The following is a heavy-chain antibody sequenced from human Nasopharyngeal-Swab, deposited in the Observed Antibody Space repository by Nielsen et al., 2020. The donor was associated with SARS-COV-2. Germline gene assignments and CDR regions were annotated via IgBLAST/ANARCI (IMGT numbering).Heavy chain of an antibody. CDR3: AYSKATYYDFWSGPPEGYWFDP. Sequence: PGKALEWLALIYWDDDKRYSPSLKSRLTITKDTSKNQVVLTMTNMDTVDTAAYYCAYSKATYYDFWSGPPEGYWFDPWGQGTLVTVSS. J-gene: IGHJ5*02. CDR2: IYWDDDK. V-gene: IGHV2-5*02. D-gene: IGHD3-3*01.